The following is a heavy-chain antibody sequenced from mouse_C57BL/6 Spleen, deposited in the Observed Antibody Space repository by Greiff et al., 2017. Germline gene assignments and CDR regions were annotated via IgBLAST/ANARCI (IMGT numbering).Heavy chain of an antibody. D-gene: IGHD4-1*01. Sequence: QVQLQQSGAELVRPGASVTLSCKASGYSFTDYEMHWVKQTPVHGLEWIGAIDPETGGTATNQKFKGKAILTADKSSSTAYMELRSLTSEASAGYYCTRASWDVGDWGQGTTLTVAS. V-gene: IGHV1-15*01. CDR1: GYSFTDYE. CDR3: TRASWDVGD. J-gene: IGHJ2*01. CDR2: IDPETGGT.